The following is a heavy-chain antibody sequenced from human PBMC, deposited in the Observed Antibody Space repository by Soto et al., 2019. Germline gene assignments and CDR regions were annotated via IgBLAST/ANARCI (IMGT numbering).Heavy chain of an antibody. CDR2: IKSKTDGGTT. CDR1: GFTFSNAW. D-gene: IGHD1-26*01. CDR3: TREDYYYYGMDV. Sequence: KTGGSLRLSCAASGFTFSNAWMSWVRQAPGKGLEWVGRIKSKTDGGTTDYAAPVKGRFTISRDDSKNTLYLQMNSLKTEDTAVYYCTREDYYYYGMDVWGQGTTVTVSS. V-gene: IGHV3-15*01. J-gene: IGHJ6*02.